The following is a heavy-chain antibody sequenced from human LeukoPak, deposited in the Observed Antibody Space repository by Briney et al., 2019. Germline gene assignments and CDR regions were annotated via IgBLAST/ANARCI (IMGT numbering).Heavy chain of an antibody. D-gene: IGHD6-13*01. CDR3: AKTGYSSGWYRIWDY. CDR2: VSGSGGSA. V-gene: IGHV3-23*01. Sequence: GGSLRLSCAASGFTFSSFEMSWVRQPPGKGLEWVSAVSGSGGSAYYADSVKGRFTISRDNSRNSLSLQMNSLRAEDTALYYCAKTGYSSGWYRIWDYWGQGTLVTVSS. J-gene: IGHJ4*02. CDR1: GFTFSSFE.